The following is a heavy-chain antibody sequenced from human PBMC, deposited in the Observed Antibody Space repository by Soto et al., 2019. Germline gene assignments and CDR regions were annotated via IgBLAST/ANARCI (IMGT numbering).Heavy chain of an antibody. Sequence: ASVKVSCKASGYTFTSYGISWVRRAPGQGLEWMGWISAYNGNTNYAQKLQGRVTMTTDTSTSTAYMELRSLRSDDTAVYHCARATRRAAADLFDYWGQGTLVTVSS. J-gene: IGHJ4*02. CDR1: GYTFTSYG. CDR3: ARATRRAAADLFDY. D-gene: IGHD6-13*01. V-gene: IGHV1-18*04. CDR2: ISAYNGNT.